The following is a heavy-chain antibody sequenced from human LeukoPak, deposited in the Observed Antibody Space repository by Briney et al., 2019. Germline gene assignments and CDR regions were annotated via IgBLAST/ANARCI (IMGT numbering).Heavy chain of an antibody. CDR2: ISGSGSTI. CDR3: ARVRSGYSHENYFDY. D-gene: IGHD5-18*01. J-gene: IGHJ4*02. V-gene: IGHV3-48*03. Sequence: PGGSPRLSCAASGFTFSNYEMNWVRQAPGKGLEWVSYISGSGSTIYYADSVKGRFTISRDNAKDSLYLQMNSLRAEDTAVYYCARVRSGYSHENYFDYWGQGTLVTVSS. CDR1: GFTFSNYE.